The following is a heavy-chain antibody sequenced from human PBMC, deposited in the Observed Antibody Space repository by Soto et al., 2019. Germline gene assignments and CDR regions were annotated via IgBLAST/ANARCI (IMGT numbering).Heavy chain of an antibody. CDR2: INAGNGNT. V-gene: IGHV1-3*01. CDR1: GYTFTSYA. D-gene: IGHD6-19*01. J-gene: IGHJ5*02. Sequence: ASVKVSCKASGYTFTSYAMHWVRQAPGQRLEWMGWINAGNGNTKYSQKFQGRVTITRDTSASTAYTELSSLRSEDTAVCYCARDRQHWLDTRGRWVDPWGQGTLVTVSS. CDR3: ARDRQHWLDTRGRWVDP.